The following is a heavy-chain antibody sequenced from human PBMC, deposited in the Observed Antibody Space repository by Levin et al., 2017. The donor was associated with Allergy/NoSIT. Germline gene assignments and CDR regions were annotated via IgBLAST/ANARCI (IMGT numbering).Heavy chain of an antibody. J-gene: IGHJ4*02. D-gene: IGHD2-2*01. CDR1: GYTFTNYF. CDR2: INPNGGSA. V-gene: IGHV1-46*01. CDR3: ALGSCSTTRCPYWH. Sequence: GESLKISCQTSGYTFTNYFMHWVRQAPGQGLEWMGIINPNGGSASYAHKFQGRVTLTRDTSTTTMYMEVSSLRSDDTAVYYCALGSCSTTRCPYWHWGQGTLVTVSS.